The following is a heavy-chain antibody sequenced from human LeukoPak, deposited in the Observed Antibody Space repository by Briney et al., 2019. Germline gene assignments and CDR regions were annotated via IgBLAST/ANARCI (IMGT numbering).Heavy chain of an antibody. V-gene: IGHV3-74*01. Sequence: PGGSLRLSCAASGLAFSNYWMHWVRQVPGKGLVWVSRITRDGSYANYADSVKGRFTFSRDNARNTLYLQMNSLRAEDTAVYYCARDGDGYNFDFWGQGALVTVSS. D-gene: IGHD5-24*01. CDR2: ITRDGSYA. J-gene: IGHJ4*02. CDR3: ARDGDGYNFDF. CDR1: GLAFSNYW.